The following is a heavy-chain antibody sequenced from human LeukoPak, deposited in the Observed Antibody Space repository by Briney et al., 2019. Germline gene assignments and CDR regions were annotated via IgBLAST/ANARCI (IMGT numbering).Heavy chain of an antibody. J-gene: IGHJ3*02. CDR2: VNPKTGGT. V-gene: IGHV1-2*02. CDR3: AKDREYKYESSGYGSFDM. CDR1: IYTFTAYY. D-gene: IGHD3-22*01. Sequence: ASVKVSCKASIYTFTAYYMHWVRLVPGQGLQWMGWVNPKTGGTMYAQRFQGRVTMTRDTSINTAYMELNSLTSDDTGVYYGAKDREYKYESSGYGSFDMWGQGTMVTVSS.